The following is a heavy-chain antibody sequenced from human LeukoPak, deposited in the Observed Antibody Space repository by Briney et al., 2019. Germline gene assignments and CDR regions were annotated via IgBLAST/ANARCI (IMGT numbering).Heavy chain of an antibody. J-gene: IGHJ4*02. D-gene: IGHD3-10*01. CDR2: ISSSGSTI. Sequence: PGGSLKLSCAASGFTFSSYEMLWVRQAPEKGLEWVSYISSSGSTIYYADSVKGRFTISRDNAKNSLYLQMNSLRAEDTAVYYCARDRIYGSGDRRFDYWGQGTLVTVSS. CDR3: ARDRIYGSGDRRFDY. V-gene: IGHV3-48*03. CDR1: GFTFSSYE.